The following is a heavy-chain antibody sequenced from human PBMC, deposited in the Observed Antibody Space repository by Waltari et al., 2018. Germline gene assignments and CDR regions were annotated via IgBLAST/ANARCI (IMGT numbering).Heavy chain of an antibody. D-gene: IGHD6-13*01. Sequence: QVQLVQSGAEVKKPLASVKVSCKASGYTFTRYEINWVRKATGQGIEWMGWMNPNSGNKGYAKKFQGRITMTRNTSISTAHMELSGLTSEDTAVYYCARGIASAGRPAGHYYYYMDVWGKGTTVTVSS. V-gene: IGHV1-8*01. CDR3: ARGIASAGRPAGHYYYYMDV. J-gene: IGHJ6*03. CDR1: GYTFTRYE. CDR2: MNPNSGNK.